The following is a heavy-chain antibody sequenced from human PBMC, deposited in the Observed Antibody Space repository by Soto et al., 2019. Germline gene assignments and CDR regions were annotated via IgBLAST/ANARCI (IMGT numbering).Heavy chain of an antibody. D-gene: IGHD3-9*01. CDR2: ISGSGGST. CDR1: GFTFSSYA. CDR3: AKKYYDILTGYYIAFDY. J-gene: IGHJ4*02. V-gene: IGHV3-23*01. Sequence: GGSLRLSCAASGFTFSSYAMSWVRQAPGKGLEWVSAISGSGGSTYYADSVKGRFTISRDNSKNTLYLQMNSLRAEDTAVYYCAKKYYDILTGYYIAFDYWGQGTLVTVSS.